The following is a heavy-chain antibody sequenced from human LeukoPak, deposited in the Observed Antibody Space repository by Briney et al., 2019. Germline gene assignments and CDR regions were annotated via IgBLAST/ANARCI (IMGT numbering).Heavy chain of an antibody. CDR2: ISSSGDTT. J-gene: IGHJ5*02. CDR3: AKSERFDP. Sequence: GGSLRLSCAASGFTFSSYSMNWVRQAPGKGLEWVSVISSSGDTTYYADSVEGRFTISRDNSKNTLYLQMNSLRAEDTAVYYCAKSERFDPWGQGTLVTVSS. CDR1: GFTFSSYS. V-gene: IGHV3-23*01.